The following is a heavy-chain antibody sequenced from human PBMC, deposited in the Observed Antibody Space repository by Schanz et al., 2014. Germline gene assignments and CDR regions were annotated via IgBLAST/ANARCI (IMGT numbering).Heavy chain of an antibody. CDR2: ISFDGRNT. CDR1: GFTFTTYA. V-gene: IGHV3-30*18. D-gene: IGHD2-2*01. CDR3: AKVAPAATYLDS. J-gene: IGHJ4*02. Sequence: VQLLESGGGLVQPGESLRLSCAASGFTFTTYAMTWVRQAPGKGLEWVGFISFDGRNTGYAHSVKGRFTISRDNSKNTLYLQMNSLRAEDTAVYYCAKVAPAATYLDSWGLGTLVTVSS.